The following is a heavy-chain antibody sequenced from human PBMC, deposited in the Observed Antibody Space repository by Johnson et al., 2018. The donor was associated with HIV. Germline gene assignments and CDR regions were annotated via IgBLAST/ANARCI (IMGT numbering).Heavy chain of an antibody. V-gene: IGHV3-7*05. Sequence: EQLVESGGGLVQPGGSLRLSCAASGFTFSSYWMSWVRQAPGKGLEWVANIKQDGSENYYVDSVKGRFTISRDNAKNSLYLQMNSLRAEDTAVYYCARDRGAARDAFDIWGQGTMVTVS. J-gene: IGHJ3*02. CDR1: GFTFSSYW. CDR2: IKQDGSEN. D-gene: IGHD6-6*01. CDR3: ARDRGAARDAFDI.